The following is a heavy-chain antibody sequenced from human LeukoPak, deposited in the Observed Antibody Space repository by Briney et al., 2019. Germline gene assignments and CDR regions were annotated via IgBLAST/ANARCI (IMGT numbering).Heavy chain of an antibody. V-gene: IGHV4-30-4*08. Sequence: SQTLSPTCTVSGGSISSGDYYWSWIRQPPGKGLEWIGYIYYSGSSYYNPSLKSRVTISVDTSKNQFSLKLSSVTAADTAVYYCARDTTDDSSGYSIFDYWGQGTLVTVSS. J-gene: IGHJ4*02. D-gene: IGHD3-22*01. CDR1: GGSISSGDYY. CDR2: IYYSGSS. CDR3: ARDTTDDSSGYSIFDY.